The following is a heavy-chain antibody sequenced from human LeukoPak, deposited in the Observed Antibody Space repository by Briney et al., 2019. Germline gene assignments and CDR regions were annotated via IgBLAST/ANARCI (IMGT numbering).Heavy chain of an antibody. D-gene: IGHD3-10*01. J-gene: IGHJ3*02. V-gene: IGHV2-5*01. CDR1: GFSLSTSGVG. CDR2: IYWNDDK. Sequence: SGPTLVKPTQTLTLTCTFSGFSLSTSGVGVGWIRQPPGKALEWLALIYWNDDKRYSPYLKCRLSITKDPSKNKVVLTMTNMVPVDTATYYCAHRLKTCYYGGGAFDIWGQGTMVTVSS. CDR3: AHRLKTCYYGGGAFDI.